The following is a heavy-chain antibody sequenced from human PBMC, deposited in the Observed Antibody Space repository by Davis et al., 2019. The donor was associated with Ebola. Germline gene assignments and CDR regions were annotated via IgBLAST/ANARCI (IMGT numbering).Heavy chain of an antibody. V-gene: IGHV1-46*01. CDR1: GYTFTSYG. CDR2: INPSGGST. Sequence: ASVKVSCKASGYTFTSYGISWVRQAPGQGLEWMGIINPSGGSTSYAQKFQGRVTMTRDTSTSTVYMELSSLRSEDTAVYYCARGRRVFYYDSSGTFFQHWGQGTLVTVSS. J-gene: IGHJ1*01. D-gene: IGHD3-22*01. CDR3: ARGRRVFYYDSSGTFFQH.